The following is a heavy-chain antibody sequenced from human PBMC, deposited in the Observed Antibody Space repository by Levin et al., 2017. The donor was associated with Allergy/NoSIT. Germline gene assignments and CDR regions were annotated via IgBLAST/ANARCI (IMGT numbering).Heavy chain of an antibody. CDR3: ANSDPGYGER. Sequence: GESLKISCAASGFTFSSYAMSWVRQAPGKGLEWVSAISGSGGSTYYADSVKGRFTISRDNSKNTLYLQMNSLRAEDTALYYCANSDPGYGERWGQGTMVTVSS. CDR2: ISGSGGST. V-gene: IGHV3-23*01. J-gene: IGHJ3*01. D-gene: IGHD5-12*01. CDR1: GFTFSSYA.